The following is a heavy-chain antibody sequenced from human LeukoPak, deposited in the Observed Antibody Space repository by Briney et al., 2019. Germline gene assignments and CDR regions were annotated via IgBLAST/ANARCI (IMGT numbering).Heavy chain of an antibody. J-gene: IGHJ6*02. CDR1: GGSFSGYY. CDR2: INHSGST. CDR3: ARGSLGFFNYYGMDV. Sequence: SETLSLTCAVYGGSFSGYYWSWIRQPPGKGLEWIGEINHSGSTNYNPSLKSRVTISVDTSKNQFSLKLSSVTAADTAVHYCARGSLGFFNYYGMDVWGQGTTVTVSS. V-gene: IGHV4-34*01. D-gene: IGHD3-3*01.